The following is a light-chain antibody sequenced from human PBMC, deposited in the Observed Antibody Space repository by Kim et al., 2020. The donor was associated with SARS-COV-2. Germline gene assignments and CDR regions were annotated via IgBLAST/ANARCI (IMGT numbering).Light chain of an antibody. Sequence: EIVLTQSPATLSLSPGERATLSCRASQSVRNYLAWYRLKPGQAPTLLIYDTDNRATGIPTRFSGSGSGTDFTLSISNLDPEDFAVYYCQQRSSWPLTFGGGTKVDIK. CDR3: QQRSSWPLT. CDR2: DTD. J-gene: IGKJ4*01. V-gene: IGKV3-11*01. CDR1: QSVRNY.